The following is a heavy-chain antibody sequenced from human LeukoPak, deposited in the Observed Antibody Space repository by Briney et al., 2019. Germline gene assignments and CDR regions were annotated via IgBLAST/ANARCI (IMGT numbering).Heavy chain of an antibody. CDR2: ISYDGSNK. CDR1: GFTFSSYA. Sequence: GGSLRLSCAASGFTFSSYAMHWVRQAPGKGLEWVAVISYDGSNKYYADSVKGRFTISRDNSKNTLYLQMNSLRAEDTAVYYCASNYYGSGSYGVNYYYYYYMDVWGKGTTVTISS. V-gene: IGHV3-30*04. J-gene: IGHJ6*03. D-gene: IGHD3-10*01. CDR3: ASNYYGSGSYGVNYYYYYYMDV.